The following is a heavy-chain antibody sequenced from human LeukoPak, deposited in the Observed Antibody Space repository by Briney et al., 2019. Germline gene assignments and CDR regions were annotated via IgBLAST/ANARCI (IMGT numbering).Heavy chain of an antibody. CDR3: AVSGNKAWSDY. Sequence: SVNVSCKASGGTFSSYAISRVRQAPGQGLEWMGGIIPIFGTANYAQKFQGRVTITADESTSTAYVELSSLRSEDTAVYYCAVSGNKAWSDYWGQGTLVTVSS. V-gene: IGHV1-69*13. D-gene: IGHD1-26*01. CDR1: GGTFSSYA. J-gene: IGHJ4*02. CDR2: IIPIFGTA.